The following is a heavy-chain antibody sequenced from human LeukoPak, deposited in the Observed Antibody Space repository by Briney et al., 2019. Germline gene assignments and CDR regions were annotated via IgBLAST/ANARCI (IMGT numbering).Heavy chain of an antibody. CDR3: AKESPYVSPRQYYFDY. CDR1: GFTFSTYA. J-gene: IGHJ4*02. D-gene: IGHD3-10*01. V-gene: IGHV3-23*01. Sequence: GGSLRLSCAASGFTFSTYAMSWVRQAPGKGLEWVSAIIGIGDRTFYADSVKGRFTISRDDSKNTLSLQMNSLRAEDTAVYYCAKESPYVSPRQYYFDYWGQGTLVTVST. CDR2: IIGIGDRT.